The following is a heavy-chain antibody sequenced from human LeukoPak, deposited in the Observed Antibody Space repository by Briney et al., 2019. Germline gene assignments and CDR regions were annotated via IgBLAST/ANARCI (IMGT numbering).Heavy chain of an antibody. CDR2: ISSSSSYI. J-gene: IGHJ4*02. V-gene: IGHV3-21*01. CDR3: ARVYSFGGATKIDY. D-gene: IGHD3-16*01. Sequence: GGSLRLSCAASGFTFSSYSMNWVRQAPGKGLEWVSSISSSSSYIYYADSVKGRFTISRDNAKNSLYLQMNSLRAEDTAVYYCARVYSFGGATKIDYWGQGTLVTVSS. CDR1: GFTFSSYS.